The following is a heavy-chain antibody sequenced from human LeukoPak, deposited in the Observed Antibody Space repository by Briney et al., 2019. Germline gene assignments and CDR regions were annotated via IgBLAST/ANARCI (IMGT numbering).Heavy chain of an antibody. J-gene: IGHJ4*02. CDR1: GYSISNSNW. Sequence: SDTPSLTCGVSGYSISNSNWWGWIRQPPGKGLEWIGYIDYGGSTNYNPSLKSRATVSVDTSRNQFSLKLSSVTALDTAVYYCARFNSTYYYYDYWGQGTLVTVSS. CDR2: IDYGGST. D-gene: IGHD2/OR15-2a*01. V-gene: IGHV4-28*06. CDR3: ARFNSTYYYYDY.